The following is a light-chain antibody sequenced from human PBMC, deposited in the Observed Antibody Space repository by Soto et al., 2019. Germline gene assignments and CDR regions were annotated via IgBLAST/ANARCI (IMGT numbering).Light chain of an antibody. Sequence: QSVLTRPPSVSVAPGQRVTISCTGSISNIGAGYDVHWYQQLPGTAPKLLIYANNNRPSGVPDRFSGSKSGTSASLAITGLQAEDESDYHCQSYDSSLSGYVFGTGTKVTV. CDR3: QSYDSSLSGYV. J-gene: IGLJ1*01. CDR2: ANN. V-gene: IGLV1-40*01. CDR1: ISNIGAGYD.